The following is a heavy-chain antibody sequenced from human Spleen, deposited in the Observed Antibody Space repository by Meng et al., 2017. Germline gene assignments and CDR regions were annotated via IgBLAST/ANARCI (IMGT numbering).Heavy chain of an antibody. CDR2: INTDGSST. J-gene: IGHJ4*02. V-gene: IGHV3-74*01. Sequence: EVQMVEAGGGLVQPVGSLRLSCVASGLTISTYWLHWVPQAPGKGLVWVSRINTDGSSTTYADSVKGRFTISRDNAKNTLYLQVNSLRAEDTAVYYCARDRPSDYWGQGTLVTVSS. CDR3: ARDRPSDY. CDR1: GLTISTYW.